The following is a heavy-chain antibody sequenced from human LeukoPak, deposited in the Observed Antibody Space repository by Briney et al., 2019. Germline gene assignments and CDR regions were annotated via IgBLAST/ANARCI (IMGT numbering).Heavy chain of an antibody. V-gene: IGHV3-53*01. CDR3: SRGDSVVTVDY. J-gene: IGHJ4*02. CDR2: IYSGGST. CDR1: GFTVSRYY. Sequence: GGSLRLSCAASGFTVSRYYISWVRQAPGKGLEWVSVIYSGGSTYYADSVKGRFTISRDNSKNTLYLQMNSLRAEDTAVYYCSRGDSVVTVDYWGQGTLVTVSS. D-gene: IGHD2-21*02.